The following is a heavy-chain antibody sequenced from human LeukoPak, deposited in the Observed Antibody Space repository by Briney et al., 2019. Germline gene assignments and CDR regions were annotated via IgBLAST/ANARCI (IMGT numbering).Heavy chain of an antibody. Sequence: PGRSLRLSCAASGFTFSSYWMSWVRQAPGKGLEWVANIKQDGSEKYYVDSVKGRFTISRDNAKNSLYLQMNSLRAEDTAVYYCAREGDSSSWYSPYFDYWGQGTLVTVSS. J-gene: IGHJ4*02. CDR3: AREGDSSSWYSPYFDY. D-gene: IGHD6-13*01. V-gene: IGHV3-7*01. CDR2: IKQDGSEK. CDR1: GFTFSSYW.